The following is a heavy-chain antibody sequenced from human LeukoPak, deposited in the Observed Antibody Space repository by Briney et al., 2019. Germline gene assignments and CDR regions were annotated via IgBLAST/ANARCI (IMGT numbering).Heavy chain of an antibody. Sequence: SETLSLTCTFSSGSISIYFWTWIRQPAGEGLEWLGRVSTTGDTSYNPSLKSRVSMSLDTSKNQFSLKLSSAAVADTAVYYCAMSSGSPYFDYWGQGTLVTVSS. CDR3: AMSSGSPYFDY. D-gene: IGHD6-19*01. J-gene: IGHJ4*02. CDR2: VSTTGDT. V-gene: IGHV4-4*07. CDR1: SGSISIYF.